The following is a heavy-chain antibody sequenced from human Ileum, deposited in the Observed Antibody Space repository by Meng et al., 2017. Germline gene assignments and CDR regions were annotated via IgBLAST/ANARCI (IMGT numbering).Heavy chain of an antibody. V-gene: IGHV4-31*01. J-gene: IGHJ2*01. CDR1: GVSICSNVNY. CDR3: ARNDLAFWYFDL. Sequence: QVRPPEPGPGLDSTSQTLSLPCIVSGVSICSNVNYGSGNRQHPGKGLEWLGYMYCSGSTYYNPSINTPITISLDTSKNQFSLRLDSVTAADTAVYFCARNDLAFWYFDLWGRGTLVTVSS. D-gene: IGHD3-3*01. CDR2: MYCSGST.